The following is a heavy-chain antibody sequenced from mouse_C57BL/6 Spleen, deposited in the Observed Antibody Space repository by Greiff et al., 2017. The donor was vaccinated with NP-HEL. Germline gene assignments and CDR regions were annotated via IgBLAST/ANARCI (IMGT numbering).Heavy chain of an antibody. J-gene: IGHJ2*01. V-gene: IGHV14-4*01. CDR3: TTGFTTVVAKGDY. D-gene: IGHD1-1*01. CDR2: IDPENGDT. CDR1: GFNIKDDY. Sequence: VQLQQSGAELVRPGASVKLSCTASGFNIKDDYMHWVKQRPEQGLEWIGWIDPENGDTEYASKFQGKATITADTSSNTAYLQLSSLTSEDTAVYYCTTGFTTVVAKGDYWGQGTTLTVSS.